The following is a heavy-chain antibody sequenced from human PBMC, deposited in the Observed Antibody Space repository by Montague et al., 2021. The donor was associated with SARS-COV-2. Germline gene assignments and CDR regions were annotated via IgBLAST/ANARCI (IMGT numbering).Heavy chain of an antibody. V-gene: IGHV4-39*01. CDR1: GGSISSSSYY. CDR3: ARRVTGTTVHYYYYGMDV. D-gene: IGHD1-20*01. CDR2: IYYSGST. Sequence: SETLSLTCTVSGGSISSSSYYWGWIRQPPGKGLEWIGSIYYSGSTYYNPSLKSRVTISVDTSKNQFSLKLSSVTAAETAVYYCARRVTGTTVHYYYYGMDVWSKGTTVTLSS. J-gene: IGHJ6*04.